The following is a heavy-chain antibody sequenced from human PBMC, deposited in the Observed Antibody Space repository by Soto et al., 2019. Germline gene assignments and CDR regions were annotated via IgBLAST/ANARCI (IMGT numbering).Heavy chain of an antibody. J-gene: IGHJ6*02. CDR1: GFPVSSER. Sequence: GGALRLSCADFGFPVSSERLNWVRQAGGKGVEWVWSISGGGRDIKYGASVKGRFIISRDNATDSLHLQMYSLRADDTAIYFCATSLAVQLGYYGMDVWGPGTTVIVSS. D-gene: IGHD6-6*01. V-gene: IGHV3-21*01. CDR2: ISGGGRDI. CDR3: ATSLAVQLGYYGMDV.